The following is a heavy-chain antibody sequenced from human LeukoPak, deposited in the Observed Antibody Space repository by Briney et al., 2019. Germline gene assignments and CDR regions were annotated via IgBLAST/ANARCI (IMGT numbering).Heavy chain of an antibody. CDR2: MNPNSGNT. Sequence: GASVKVSCKASGYTFTSYDINWVRQATGQGLEWMGWMNPNSGNTGYAQKFQGRVTMTRNTSISTAYMELSSLRSEDTAVHYCASGLAGYYYYYGMDVWGQGTTVTVSS. CDR1: GYTFTSYD. J-gene: IGHJ6*02. V-gene: IGHV1-8*01. CDR3: ASGLAGYYYYYGMDV. D-gene: IGHD6-13*01.